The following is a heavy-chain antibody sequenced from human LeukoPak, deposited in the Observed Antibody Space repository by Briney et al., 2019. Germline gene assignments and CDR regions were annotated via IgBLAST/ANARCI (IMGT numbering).Heavy chain of an antibody. J-gene: IGHJ5*02. V-gene: IGHV4-61*02. Sequence: SQTLSLTCTVSGGSISSGSYYWSWIRQPAGKGLEWIGRIYTSGSTNYNPSLKSRVTISVDTSKNQFSLKLSSVTAADTAVYYCARDGSPPGRTNWFDPWGQGTLVTVSS. CDR2: IYTSGST. CDR1: GGSISSGSYY. D-gene: IGHD1-1*01. CDR3: ARDGSPPGRTNWFDP.